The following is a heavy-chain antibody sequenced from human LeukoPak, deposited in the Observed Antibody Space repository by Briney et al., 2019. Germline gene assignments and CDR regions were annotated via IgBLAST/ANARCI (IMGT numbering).Heavy chain of an antibody. CDR1: GDSISSGDYY. CDR2: ISSSGST. CDR3: AREIVHYYDSSGYYYGYSWTSYYFDY. J-gene: IGHJ4*02. Sequence: KSSETLSLTCTVSGDSISSGDYYWSWIRQPAGKGLEWIGRISSSGSTNYNPSLKSRVTISVDTSKNQFSLKLSSVTAADTAVYYCAREIVHYYDSSGYYYGYSWTSYYFDYWGQGTLVTVSS. V-gene: IGHV4-61*02. D-gene: IGHD3-22*01.